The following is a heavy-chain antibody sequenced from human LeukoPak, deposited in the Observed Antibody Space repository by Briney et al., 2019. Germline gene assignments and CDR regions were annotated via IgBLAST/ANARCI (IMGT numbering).Heavy chain of an antibody. CDR3: AREGIWFGESYDY. V-gene: IGHV3-21*01. Sequence: SSISSSSSYIYYADSVKGRFTISRDNAKNSLYLQMNSLRAEDTAVYYCAREGIWFGESYDYWGQGTLVTVSS. J-gene: IGHJ4*02. CDR2: ISSSSSYI. D-gene: IGHD3-10*01.